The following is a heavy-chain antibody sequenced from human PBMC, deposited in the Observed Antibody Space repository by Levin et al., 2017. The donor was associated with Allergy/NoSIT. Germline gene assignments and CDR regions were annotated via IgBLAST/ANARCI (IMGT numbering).Heavy chain of an antibody. Sequence: SETLSLTCTVSGGSVSSGSYYWSWIRQPPGKGLEWIGYIYYSGSTNYNPSLKSRVTISVDTSKNQFSLKLSSVTAADTAVYYCASFSYYDYIWGSYRSAPDDAFDIWGQGTMVTVSS. J-gene: IGHJ3*02. CDR3: ASFSYYDYIWGSYRSAPDDAFDI. CDR2: IYYSGST. CDR1: GGSVSSGSYY. D-gene: IGHD3-16*02. V-gene: IGHV4-61*01.